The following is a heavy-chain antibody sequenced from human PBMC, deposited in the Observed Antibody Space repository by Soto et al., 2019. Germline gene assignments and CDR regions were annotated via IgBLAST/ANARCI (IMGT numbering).Heavy chain of an antibody. J-gene: IGHJ3*02. CDR1: GFNFSSYS. D-gene: IGHD4-17*01. CDR3: ARDTSTVTPYPYI. V-gene: IGHV3-48*01. CDR2: ISSSSSTI. Sequence: GGSMRLSCAASGFNFSSYSMNWVRQTPGKGLEWVSYISSSSSTIYYADSVKGRFTISRDNAKNSLYLQMNSLRAEDTAVYYCARDTSTVTPYPYIWGQGTMVTVSS.